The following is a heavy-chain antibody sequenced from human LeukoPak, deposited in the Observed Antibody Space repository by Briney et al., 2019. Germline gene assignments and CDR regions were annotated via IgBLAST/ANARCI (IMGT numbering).Heavy chain of an antibody. J-gene: IGHJ4*02. D-gene: IGHD1-26*01. CDR1: GGSFSGYY. CDR2: IYYSGST. CDR3: AREGGLGGYFDY. V-gene: IGHV4-59*01. Sequence: PSETLSLTCAVYGGSFSGYYWSWIRQPPGKGLEWIGYIYYSGSTNYNPSLKSRVTISVDTSKNQFSLKLSSVTAADTAVYYCAREGGLGGYFDYWGQGTLVTVSS.